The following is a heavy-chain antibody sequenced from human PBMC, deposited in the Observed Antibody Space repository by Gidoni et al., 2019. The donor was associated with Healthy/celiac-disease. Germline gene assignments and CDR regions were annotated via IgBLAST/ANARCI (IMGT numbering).Heavy chain of an antibody. Sequence: EVQLLESGGGLVQPGGSLRLSCAVSGFTFSSYAMIWVRQSPGTGLEWVSDISGSGGSTYYADSVKGRFTISRDNAKNTLYLQMNSLRAEDTAVYYCAKDPHQPIAVAGSWWFDPWGQGTLVTVSS. J-gene: IGHJ5*02. CDR1: GFTFSSYA. CDR3: AKDPHQPIAVAGSWWFDP. V-gene: IGHV3-23*01. CDR2: ISGSGGST. D-gene: IGHD6-19*01.